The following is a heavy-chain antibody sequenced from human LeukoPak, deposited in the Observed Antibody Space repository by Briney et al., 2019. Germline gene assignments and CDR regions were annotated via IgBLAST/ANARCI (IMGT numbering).Heavy chain of an antibody. D-gene: IGHD3-3*01. J-gene: IGHJ5*02. CDR2: MNPNSGNT. CDR3: ARGGYDFWSGYYSQLYNWFDP. CDR1: GYTFTSYD. Sequence: ASVKVSCKASGYTFTSYDINWVRQATGQGLEWMGWMNPNSGNTGYAQKFQGRVTITRNTSISTAYVELSSLRSEDTAVYYCARGGYDFWSGYYSQLYNWFDPWGQGTLVTVSS. V-gene: IGHV1-8*03.